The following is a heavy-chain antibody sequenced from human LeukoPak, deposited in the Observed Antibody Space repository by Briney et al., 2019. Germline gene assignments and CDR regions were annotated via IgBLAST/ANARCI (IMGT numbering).Heavy chain of an antibody. CDR1: GDSVSSNTAA. CDR3: ARDSGMGNDAFDI. D-gene: IGHD6-19*01. J-gene: IGHJ3*02. Sequence: SQTLSLTCAISGDSVSSNTAAWSWFRQSPSRGLEWLGRTYYGSNWYYDYATSVKSRVSINPDTSKNQFSLQLNSVTPEDTAVYYYARDSGMGNDAFDIWGRGTMVTVSS. CDR2: TYYGSNWYY. V-gene: IGHV6-1*01.